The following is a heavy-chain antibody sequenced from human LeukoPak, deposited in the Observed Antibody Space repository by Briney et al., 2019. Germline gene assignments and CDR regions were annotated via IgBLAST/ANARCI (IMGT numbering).Heavy chain of an antibody. J-gene: IGHJ4*02. CDR1: GFTFSSYG. CDR2: VSYDGNTK. D-gene: IGHD3-3*01. Sequence: PGGSLRLSCAATGFTFSSYGMHWVRQAPGKGLEWVAVVSYDGNTKYHADSVKGRITISRDNSKNTLYLQMNSLRAEDTAVYYCAKEFASGYQDYWGQGTLVTVSS. CDR3: AKEFASGYQDY. V-gene: IGHV3-30*18.